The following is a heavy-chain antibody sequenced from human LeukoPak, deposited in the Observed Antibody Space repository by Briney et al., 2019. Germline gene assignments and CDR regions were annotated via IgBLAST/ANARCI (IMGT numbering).Heavy chain of an antibody. CDR3: GRRMSGSGSYMRRGFDY. D-gene: IGHD3-10*01. J-gene: IGHJ4*02. CDR2: IKQDGSEK. Sequence: PGGSLRLSCAASGFTFSSYWMSWVRQAPGKGLEWVANIKQDGSEKYYVDSVKGRFTISRDNAKNSLYLQMNSLRAEDTAVYYCGRRMSGSGSYMRRGFDYWGQGTLVTVSS. V-gene: IGHV3-7*03. CDR1: GFTFSSYW.